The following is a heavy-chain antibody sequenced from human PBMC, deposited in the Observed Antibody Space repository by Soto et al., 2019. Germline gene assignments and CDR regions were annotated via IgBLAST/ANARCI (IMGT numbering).Heavy chain of an antibody. D-gene: IGHD2-15*01. J-gene: IGHJ6*02. V-gene: IGHV3-15*07. CDR1: GFSVSKAW. Sequence: EVQLVDSGGGLVKPGGSLRLSCEASGFSVSKAWMNWVRQAPGKGLEWVGRIKTRDEGETTNYAAPVKGRLTISRDDSKNTLYLQMNSLKTEDTAVYYCTTGSVEGFWGQGTTVTVSS. CDR2: IKTRDEGETT. CDR3: TTGSVEGF.